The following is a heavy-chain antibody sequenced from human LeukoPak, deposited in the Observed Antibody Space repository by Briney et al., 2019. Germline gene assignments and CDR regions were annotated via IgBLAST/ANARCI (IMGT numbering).Heavy chain of an antibody. D-gene: IGHD3-22*01. Sequence: GESLKISCKGSGDSFTSYWIGWVRQMPGKGLEWMGIIYPGDSDTRYSPSFQGQVTISADKSISTAYLQWSSLKASDTAIYYCARQRYYFDFSGYYHDYWGQGTLVIVSA. CDR1: GDSFTSYW. V-gene: IGHV5-51*01. CDR3: ARQRYYFDFSGYYHDY. J-gene: IGHJ4*02. CDR2: IYPGDSDT.